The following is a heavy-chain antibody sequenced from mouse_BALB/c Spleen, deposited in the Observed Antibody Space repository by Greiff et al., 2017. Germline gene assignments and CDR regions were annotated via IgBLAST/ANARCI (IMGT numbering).Heavy chain of an antibody. D-gene: IGHD2-14*01. CDR3: ARKGVYRYDVDYAMDY. Sequence: QVQLQQSGADLAKPGASVKMSCKASGYTFTSYWMHWVKQRPGQGLEWIGYINPSTGYTEYNQKFKDKATLTADKSSSTAYMQLSSLTSEDSAVYYCARKGVYRYDVDYAMDYWGQGTSVTVSS. CDR1: GYTFTSYW. CDR2: INPSTGYT. J-gene: IGHJ4*01. V-gene: IGHV1-7*01.